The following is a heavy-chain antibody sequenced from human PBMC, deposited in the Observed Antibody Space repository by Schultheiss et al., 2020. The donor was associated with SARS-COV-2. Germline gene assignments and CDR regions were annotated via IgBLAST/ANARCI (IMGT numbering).Heavy chain of an antibody. CDR2: ISSSSSYI. D-gene: IGHD1-26*01. V-gene: IGHV3-21*01. Sequence: GGSLRLSCAASGFTFSSYSMNWVRQAPGKGLEWVSSISSSSSYIYYVDSVKGRFTISRDNAKNSLYLQMNSLRAEDTAVYYCARAGRQWEPTFDYWGQGTLVTVSS. CDR1: GFTFSSYS. J-gene: IGHJ4*02. CDR3: ARAGRQWEPTFDY.